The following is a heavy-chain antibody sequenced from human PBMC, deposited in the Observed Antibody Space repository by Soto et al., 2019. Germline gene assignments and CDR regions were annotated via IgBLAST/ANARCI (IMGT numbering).Heavy chain of an antibody. V-gene: IGHV3-15*07. J-gene: IGHJ3*01. D-gene: IGHD6-6*01. CDR3: TALVSRAFDF. CDR2: IKRKADGGTT. CDR1: GLALSDAW. Sequence: EVQLEESGGGLVKPGESLRVSCAASGLALSDAWMNWVRQAPGKGPEWVGRIKRKADGGTTDYAATVKGRFTISRDDSKNTMYLQMNSLKSEDTGLYYCTALVSRAFDFWGRGTMVIVSS.